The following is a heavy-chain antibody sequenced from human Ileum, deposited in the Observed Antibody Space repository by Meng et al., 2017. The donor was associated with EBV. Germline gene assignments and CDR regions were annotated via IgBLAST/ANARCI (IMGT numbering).Heavy chain of an antibody. CDR2: TNEDGGIT. CDR3: SRDLAGPFDD. J-gene: IGHJ4*02. Sequence: EGPVVVSGGGRVPPGGSLRLSCAVSGFSFSRFWMHWVRQVPGKGLVWVARTNEDGGITNYADSVKGRFTISRDNTRNTLYLQMNSLRDEDTAVYFCSRDLAGPFDDWGQGTLVTVSS. V-gene: IGHV3-74*01. CDR1: GFSFSRFW.